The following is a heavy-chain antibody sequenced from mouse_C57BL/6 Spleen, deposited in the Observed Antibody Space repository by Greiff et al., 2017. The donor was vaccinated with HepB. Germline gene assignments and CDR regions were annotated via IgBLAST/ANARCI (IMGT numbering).Heavy chain of an antibody. D-gene: IGHD1-1*01. CDR2: IDPNSGGT. CDR1: GYTFTSYW. CDR3: ARDYGSSLYWYCDV. V-gene: IGHV1-72*01. Sequence: VQLQQSGAELVKPGASVKLSCKASGYTFTSYWMHWVKQRPGRGLEWIGRIDPNSGGTKYNEKFKSKATLTGDKPSSTAYMQLSSLTSEDSAVYYCARDYGSSLYWYCDVWGTGTTVTVSS. J-gene: IGHJ1*03.